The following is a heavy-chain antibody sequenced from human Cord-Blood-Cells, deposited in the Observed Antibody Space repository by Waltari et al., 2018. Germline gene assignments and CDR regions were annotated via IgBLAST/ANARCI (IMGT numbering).Heavy chain of an antibody. CDR3: ASVDDY. Sequence: EVQLVESGGGLVQPGGSMRLSCAASGFTFGSDSMNWVRQAPGKGLEWVSYISSSSSTIYYADSVKGRFTISRDNAKNSLYLQMNSLRDEDTAVYYCASVDDYWGQGTLVTVSS. CDR2: ISSSSSTI. V-gene: IGHV3-48*02. J-gene: IGHJ4*02. D-gene: IGHD2-21*01. CDR1: GFTFGSDS.